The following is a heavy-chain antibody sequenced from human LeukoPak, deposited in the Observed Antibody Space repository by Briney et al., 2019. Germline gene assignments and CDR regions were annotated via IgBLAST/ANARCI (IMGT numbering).Heavy chain of an antibody. V-gene: IGHV4-31*03. J-gene: IGHJ6*02. CDR2: IYYSGST. CDR1: GGSISSGGYY. Sequence: SETLSLTRTVSGGSISSGGYYWSWIRQHPGKGLEWIGYIYYSGSTYYNPSLKSRVTISVDTSKNQFSLKLSSVTAADTAVYYCARDESITGTPLSQYYGMDVWGQGTTVTVSS. D-gene: IGHD1-20*01. CDR3: ARDESITGTPLSQYYGMDV.